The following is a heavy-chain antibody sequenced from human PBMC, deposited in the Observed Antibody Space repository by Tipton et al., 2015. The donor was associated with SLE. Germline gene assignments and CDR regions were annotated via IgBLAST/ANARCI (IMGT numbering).Heavy chain of an antibody. V-gene: IGHV5-51*06. J-gene: IGHJ5*02. Sequence: VQLVQSGAEVKKPGESLKISCKGSGYNFNTYWIGWVRQMPGKGLEWMGIINPSNSDTRYTPSFQGHVTTSIDKSTTTAYLHWSSLKASDTAMYYCAIALAGTYRFDPWGQGTLVTVSS. CDR2: INPSNSDT. CDR1: GYNFNTYW. CDR3: AIALAGTYRFDP. D-gene: IGHD6-19*01.